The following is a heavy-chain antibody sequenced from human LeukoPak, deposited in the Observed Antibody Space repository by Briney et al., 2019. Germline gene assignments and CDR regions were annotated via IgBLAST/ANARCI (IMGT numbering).Heavy chain of an antibody. D-gene: IGHD3-22*01. V-gene: IGHV4-59*01. CDR3: AHHYDSSGYYSLYGDAFDI. CDR2: IYYSGST. Sequence: SETLSLTCTVSGGSISSYYWSWIRQPPGKGLEWIGYIYYSGSTNYNPSLKSRVTISVDTSKNQFSLKLSSVTGADTAVYYCAHHYDSSGYYSLYGDAFDIWGQGTLVTVSS. CDR1: GGSISSYY. J-gene: IGHJ3*02.